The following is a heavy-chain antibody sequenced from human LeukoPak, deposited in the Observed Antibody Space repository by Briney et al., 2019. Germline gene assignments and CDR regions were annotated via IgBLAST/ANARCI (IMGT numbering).Heavy chain of an antibody. CDR1: GFAFSDFW. CDR2: IGHDGNAK. J-gene: IGHJ4*02. V-gene: IGHV3-7*01. D-gene: IGHD2-15*01. Sequence: PGGSLRLSCAASGFAFSDFWMSWVRQAPGKGLEWVANIGHDGNAKNYVPSVRGRLTISRDNAKNSLYLQMNSLTVEDTAVYYCATSHNSAGNDWGQGTLVTVSS. CDR3: ATSHNSAGND.